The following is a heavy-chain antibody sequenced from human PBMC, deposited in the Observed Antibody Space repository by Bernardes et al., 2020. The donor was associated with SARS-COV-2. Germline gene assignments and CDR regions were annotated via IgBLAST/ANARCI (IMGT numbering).Heavy chain of an antibody. V-gene: IGHV4-59*01. D-gene: IGHD3-10*01. CDR1: GGSISSYY. CDR2: IYYIGST. J-gene: IGHJ2*01. Sequence: SETLSLTCTVSGGSISSYYWSWIRQPPGKGLQWIASIYYIGSTNYNLSPKTRLTISVDTSKNQFPLKLSSVTAADTAAYYCARDTKGYGTVRRNFDLWGRGTLVTVSS. CDR3: ARDTKGYGTVRRNFDL.